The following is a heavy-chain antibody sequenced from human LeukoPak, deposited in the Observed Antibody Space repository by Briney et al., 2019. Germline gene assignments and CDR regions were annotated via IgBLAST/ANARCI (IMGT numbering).Heavy chain of an antibody. CDR1: GFTFSSYW. V-gene: IGHV3-74*01. CDR3: ARDLLNPRSCSSTSCS. J-gene: IGHJ4*02. Sequence: PGGSLRLSCAASGFTFSSYWMHWVRQAPGKGLVWVSRINSDGSSTSYADSVKGRFTISRDHAKSTLYLQMNSLRAEDTAVYYCARDLLNPRSCSSTSCSWGQGTLVTVSS. CDR2: INSDGSST. D-gene: IGHD2-2*01.